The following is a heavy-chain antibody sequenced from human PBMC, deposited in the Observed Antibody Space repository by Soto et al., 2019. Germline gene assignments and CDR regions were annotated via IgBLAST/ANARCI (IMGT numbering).Heavy chain of an antibody. CDR1: GYSFTSYW. D-gene: IGHD3-22*01. CDR3: ARLYYYDSSGQSNSPIKPGMYV. J-gene: IGHJ6*04. CDR2: IYPGDSDT. Sequence: GESLKISCKGSGYSFTSYWIGWVRQMPGKGLEWMGIIYPGDSDTRYSPSFQGQVTISADKSISTAYLQWSSLKASDTAMYYCARLYYYDSSGQSNSPIKPGMYVWGKGSTVTVSS. V-gene: IGHV5-51*01.